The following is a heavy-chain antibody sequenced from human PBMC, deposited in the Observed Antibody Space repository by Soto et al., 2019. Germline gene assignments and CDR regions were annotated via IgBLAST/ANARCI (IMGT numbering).Heavy chain of an antibody. CDR1: GGSISSGDYY. D-gene: IGHD3-22*01. Sequence: PSETLSLTCTVSGGSISSGDYYWSWIRQPPGKALEWIGYIYNNGSTNYSPSLKSRVTISVDTSKNQFSLKLSSVTAADTAVYYCARDPDSRGYSYFDYWGQGTLVTVSS. J-gene: IGHJ4*02. CDR2: IYNNGST. V-gene: IGHV4-61*08. CDR3: ARDPDSRGYSYFDY.